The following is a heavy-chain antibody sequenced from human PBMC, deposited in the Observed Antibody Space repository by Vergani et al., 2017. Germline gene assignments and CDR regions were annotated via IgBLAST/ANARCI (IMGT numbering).Heavy chain of an antibody. CDR2: ISSSSIYI. CDR1: GFTFSSYS. J-gene: IGHJ4*02. Sequence: EVQLVESGGGLVKPGGSLRLSCAASGFTFSSYSMNWVRQAPGKGLEWVSSISSSSIYIYYADSVKGRFTISRDNAKNSLYLQMNSLRAGDTAVYYCARDRLPFGEFRPFDYWGQGTLVTVSS. D-gene: IGHD2-21*01. CDR3: ARDRLPFGEFRPFDY. V-gene: IGHV3-21*01.